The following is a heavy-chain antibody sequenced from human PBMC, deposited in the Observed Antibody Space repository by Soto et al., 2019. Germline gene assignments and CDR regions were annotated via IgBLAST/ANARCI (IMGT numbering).Heavy chain of an antibody. CDR3: ARDGRGSSGWAVLDY. V-gene: IGHV3-66*01. CDR2: TYSGGST. Sequence: EVQLVESGGGLVQPGGSLRLSCAASGCTVSSNYMSWVRQAPGKGLEWVSVTYSGGSTYYADSVKGRFTISRDNSKNTPYLQMNSLRVEDTAVYYCARDGRGSSGWAVLDYWGQGTLVTVSS. CDR1: GCTVSSNY. D-gene: IGHD6-25*01. J-gene: IGHJ4*02.